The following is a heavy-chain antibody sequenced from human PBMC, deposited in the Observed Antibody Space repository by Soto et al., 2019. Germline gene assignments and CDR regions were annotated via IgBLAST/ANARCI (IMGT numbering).Heavy chain of an antibody. D-gene: IGHD2-15*01. CDR2: IIPILGIA. CDR3: ARVRPYCSGGSCRKTDWFDP. Sequence: SVEVCCEACGGRLGSYTSRWVRQEQGQGLEWMGRIIPILGIANYAQKFQGRVTITADKSTSTAYIELSSLRSEDTAVYYCARVRPYCSGGSCRKTDWFDPWGQGTLVTVSS. V-gene: IGHV1-69*02. J-gene: IGHJ5*02. CDR1: GGRLGSYT.